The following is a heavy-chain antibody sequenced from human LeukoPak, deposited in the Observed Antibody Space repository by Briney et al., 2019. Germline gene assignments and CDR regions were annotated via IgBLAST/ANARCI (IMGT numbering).Heavy chain of an antibody. V-gene: IGHV1-2*02. CDR1: GYTFTGYY. J-gene: IGHJ4*02. CDR2: INPNSGST. D-gene: IGHD5-12*01. Sequence: ASVKVSCKASGYTFTGYYMHWVRQAPGQGLERMGWINPNSGSTNYAQKFQGRVTMTRDTSISTAYMELRRLTADDTAVYYCVSRYSNNNWGQGTLVTVSS. CDR3: VSRYSNNN.